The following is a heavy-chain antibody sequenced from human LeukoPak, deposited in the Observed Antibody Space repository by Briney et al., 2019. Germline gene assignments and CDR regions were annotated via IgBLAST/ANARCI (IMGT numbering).Heavy chain of an antibody. V-gene: IGHV3-66*01. D-gene: IGHD3-22*01. CDR3: ARAPVFYDSSGYYSDY. CDR1: GFTVSSNY. CDR2: IYSGGST. Sequence: GGSLRLSCAASGFTVSSNYMSWVRQAPGKGLEWVSVIYSGGSTYYADSVKGRFTISRDNPKNTLYLQMNSLRAEDTAVYYCARAPVFYDSSGYYSDYWGQGTLVTVSS. J-gene: IGHJ4*02.